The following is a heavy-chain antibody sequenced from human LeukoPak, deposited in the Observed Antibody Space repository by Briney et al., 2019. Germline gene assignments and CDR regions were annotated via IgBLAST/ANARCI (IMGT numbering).Heavy chain of an antibody. CDR2: IYYSGST. CDR1: GGSISCGGYY. V-gene: IGHV4-31*03. J-gene: IGHJ4*02. D-gene: IGHD1-14*01. CDR3: ARGGRNPLGY. Sequence: PSETLSLTCTVSGGSISCGGYYWSWIRQHPGKGLEWIGYIYYSGSTYYNPSLKSRVTKSVDTSKNQFSLKLSSVTAADTAVYYCARGGRNPLGYWGQGTLVTVSS.